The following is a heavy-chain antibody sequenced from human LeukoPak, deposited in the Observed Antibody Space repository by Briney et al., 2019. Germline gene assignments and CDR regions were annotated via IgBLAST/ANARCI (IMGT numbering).Heavy chain of an antibody. Sequence: GGSLRLSCAASGFTFSSYAMSWVRQAPGKGLEWVSAISGSGGITSYADSVKGRFTISRDNSKNTLYLQMNSLRAEDTAVYYCAKPLGSSGWYYFDYWGQGTLVTVSS. CDR1: GFTFSSYA. CDR3: AKPLGSSGWYYFDY. V-gene: IGHV3-23*01. J-gene: IGHJ4*02. CDR2: ISGSGGIT. D-gene: IGHD6-19*01.